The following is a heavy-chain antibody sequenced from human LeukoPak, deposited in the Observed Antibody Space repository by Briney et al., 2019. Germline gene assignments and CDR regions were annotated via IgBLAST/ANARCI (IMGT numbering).Heavy chain of an antibody. V-gene: IGHV1-2*02. CDR2: INSNTGGT. CDR1: GYTFTGYY. J-gene: IGHJ4*02. Sequence: GASVKVSCKTSGYTFTGYYMHWVRQAPGQGLEWMGWINSNTGGTNHAQKFQGRVTMTRDTSISTAYMELSRLRSDDTAVYYCARVKYCSSTNCYDFDYWGQGSLVTVSS. D-gene: IGHD2-2*01. CDR3: ARVKYCSSTNCYDFDY.